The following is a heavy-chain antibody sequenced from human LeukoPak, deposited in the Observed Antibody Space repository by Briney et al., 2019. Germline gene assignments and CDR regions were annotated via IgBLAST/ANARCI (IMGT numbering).Heavy chain of an antibody. CDR1: GFTFSAYS. V-gene: IGHV3-48*01. Sequence: GGSLRLSCAVSGFTFSAYSINWVRQAPGKGLEWVSYISSSGTNIHYADSVKGRFTFSRDNAKNSLYLQMSSLRVEDTAVYFCAREEVRGYLDYWGQGILVTVSS. CDR3: AREEVRGYLDY. D-gene: IGHD3-10*01. J-gene: IGHJ4*02. CDR2: ISSSGTNI.